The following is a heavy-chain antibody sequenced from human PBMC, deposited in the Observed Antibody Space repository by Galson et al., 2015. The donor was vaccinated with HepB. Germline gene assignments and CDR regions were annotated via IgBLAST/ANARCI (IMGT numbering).Heavy chain of an antibody. V-gene: IGHV1-69*04. CDR2: IIPILGIA. D-gene: IGHD3-22*01. Sequence: SVKVSCKASGGTFSSYTISWVRQTPGQGLEWMGRIIPILGIANYAQKFQGRVTITADKSTNTAYMELSSLISEDTAVYYCARDMYYYDSSGYYYKQGDAFDIWGQGTMVTVSS. J-gene: IGHJ3*02. CDR3: ARDMYYYDSSGYYYKQGDAFDI. CDR1: GGTFSSYT.